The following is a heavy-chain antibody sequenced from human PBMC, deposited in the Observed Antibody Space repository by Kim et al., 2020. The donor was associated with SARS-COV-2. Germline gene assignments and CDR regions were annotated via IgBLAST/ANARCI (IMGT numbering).Heavy chain of an antibody. CDR3: AKSSGQTSWDLWLPFDY. CDR1: GFTFSNYA. D-gene: IGHD6-19*01. Sequence: GGSLRLSCAASGFTFSNYAMSWVRQAPGKGLEWVSSISESGDNTYYEDSVRGRFIISRENSEDTLSLHMNSLRAEDTAIYYCAKSSGQTSWDLWLPFDY. CDR2: ISESGDNT. J-gene: IGHJ4*01. V-gene: IGHV3-23*01.